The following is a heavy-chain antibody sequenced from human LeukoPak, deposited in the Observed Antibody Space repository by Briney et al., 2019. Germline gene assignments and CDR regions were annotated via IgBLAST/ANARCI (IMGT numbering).Heavy chain of an antibody. CDR2: INSDASSS. Sequence: GGSLRLSCVASGFTFSSSWMHWVRQAPGKGLVWVSRINSDASSSSYADSVKGRFTISRDNAKNTLFLQMNSLRVEDTGVYYCATTPTYSSRIFDCWGQGVLVTVSS. V-gene: IGHV3-74*01. CDR1: GFTFSSSW. CDR3: ATTPTYSSRIFDC. J-gene: IGHJ4*02. D-gene: IGHD6-19*01.